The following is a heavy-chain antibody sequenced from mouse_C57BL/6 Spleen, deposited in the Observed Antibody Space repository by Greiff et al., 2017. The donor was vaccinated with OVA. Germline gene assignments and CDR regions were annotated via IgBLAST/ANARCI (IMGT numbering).Heavy chain of an antibody. CDR2: IHPNSGST. CDR3: APAYYSNYLDY. D-gene: IGHD2-5*01. V-gene: IGHV1-64*01. Sequence: QVQLQQPGAELVKPGASVKLSCKASGYTFTSYWMHRVKQRPGQGLEWIGMIHPNSGSTNYNEKFKSKATLTVDKSSSTAYMQLSSLTSEDSAVYYCAPAYYSNYLDYWGQGTTLTVSS. CDR1: GYTFTSYW. J-gene: IGHJ2*01.